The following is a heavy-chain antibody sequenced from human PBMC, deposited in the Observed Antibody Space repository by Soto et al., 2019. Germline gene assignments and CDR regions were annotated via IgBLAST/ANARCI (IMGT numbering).Heavy chain of an antibody. Sequence: VKDSRRASGGPVSSYGISWVLQAPGQGLEWLGGIIPICRTANYAQKFRGRVTITADKSTSTAYMEPSSLRSEDTAVYYCARSLRSLEWLNEGCMDVWGQGTTVTVSS. CDR1: GGPVSSYG. CDR3: ARSLRSLEWLNEGCMDV. D-gene: IGHD3-3*01. J-gene: IGHJ6*02. V-gene: IGHV1-69*06. CDR2: IIPICRTA.